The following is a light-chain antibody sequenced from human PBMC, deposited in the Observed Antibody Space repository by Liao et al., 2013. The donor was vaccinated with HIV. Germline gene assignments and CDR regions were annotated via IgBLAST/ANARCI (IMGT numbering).Light chain of an antibody. J-gene: IGLJ1*01. CDR1: KLGDKY. Sequence: SYELTQPPSVSVSPGQTASITCSGDKLGDKYAYWYQQKPGQSPVLVIYQDSKRPSGIPERFSGSSSGTTVTLTISGVQAEDEADYYCQSADSSGTYYVFGTGTKVTVL. CDR2: QDS. CDR3: QSADSSGTYYV. V-gene: IGLV3-25*03.